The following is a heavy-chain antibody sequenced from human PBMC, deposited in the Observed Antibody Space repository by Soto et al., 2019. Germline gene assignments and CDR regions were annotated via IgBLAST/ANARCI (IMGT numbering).Heavy chain of an antibody. Sequence: VQVVQSGAEVKKPAASVKVSGKVSGNHLTELSMYSERQAPGKGLEWMGGFDPDAGEKIYAQKLQGRFTMTEDSSIDTAYLELSSLKSEDTAVYYCATSHKGWELLLVYWGQGTLVTVSS. V-gene: IGHV1-24*01. CDR1: GNHLTELS. D-gene: IGHD2-21*01. CDR3: ATSHKGWELLLVY. J-gene: IGHJ4*02. CDR2: FDPDAGEK.